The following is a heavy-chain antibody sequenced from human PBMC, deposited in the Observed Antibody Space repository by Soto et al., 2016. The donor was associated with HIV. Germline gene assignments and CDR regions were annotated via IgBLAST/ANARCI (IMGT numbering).Heavy chain of an antibody. CDR1: GSTFNNYA. J-gene: IGHJ3*02. V-gene: IGHV3-23*01. Sequence: EVQLLESGGGLVQPGGSLRLSCTASGSTFNNYAMSWVRQAPGKGLEWVSTISGSGDSTYYADSVKGRFTISRDNSKNTLYVQMNSLRAEDTAVYYCAKVWWLRLGAFDIWGQGTMVTVSS. D-gene: IGHD5-12*01. CDR3: AKVWWLRLGAFDI. CDR2: ISGSGDST.